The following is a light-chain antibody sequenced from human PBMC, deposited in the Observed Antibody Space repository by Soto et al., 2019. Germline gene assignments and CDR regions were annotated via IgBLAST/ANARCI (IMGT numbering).Light chain of an antibody. Sequence: EIVLTQSPGTLSLSPGERATLSCRASQSVRSTYLAWYQQKPGQAPRLLIYGASSRATGIPDRFSGSGSGTDFTLTISRLDPEDFAVYYCQQYGNSPLTFGGGTKVETK. CDR2: GAS. V-gene: IGKV3-20*01. J-gene: IGKJ4*01. CDR1: QSVRSTY. CDR3: QQYGNSPLT.